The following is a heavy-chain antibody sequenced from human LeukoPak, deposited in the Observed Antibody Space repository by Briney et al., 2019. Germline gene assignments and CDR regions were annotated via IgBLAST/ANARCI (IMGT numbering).Heavy chain of an antibody. J-gene: IGHJ5*02. Sequence: PGGSLRLSCAASGFTFSSYWMHWVRQAPGKGLVWVSRINSDGGSTSYADSVKGRFTISRDNAKNTLYLQMNSLRAEDTAVYYCARGGDGSRNYYNWFDPWGQGTLVTVSS. CDR3: ARGGDGSRNYYNWFDP. V-gene: IGHV3-74*01. CDR2: INSDGGST. CDR1: GFTFSSYW. D-gene: IGHD3-10*01.